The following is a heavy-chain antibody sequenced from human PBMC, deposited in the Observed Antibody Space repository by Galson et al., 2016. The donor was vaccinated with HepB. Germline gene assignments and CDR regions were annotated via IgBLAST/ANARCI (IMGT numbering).Heavy chain of an antibody. J-gene: IGHJ4*02. CDR3: ARGGLWRHWLVQDF. CDR2: IYYDGSKE. V-gene: IGHV3-33*01. Sequence: SLRLSCAASGFTFSNYGIHWVRQAPGKGLQWVAVIYYDGSKEYYSDSVKGRFTISSDNSKNTLYVQMNSLRAEDTAVYYCARGGLWRHWLVQDFWGQGTLVTVSS. CDR1: GFTFSNYG. D-gene: IGHD6-19*01.